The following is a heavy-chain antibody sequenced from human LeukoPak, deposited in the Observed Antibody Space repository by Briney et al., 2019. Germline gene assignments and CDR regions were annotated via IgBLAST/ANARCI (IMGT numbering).Heavy chain of an antibody. CDR1: GGSISSGDYY. J-gene: IGHJ4*02. V-gene: IGHV4-30-4*01. Sequence: SETLSLTCTVSGGSISSGDYYWSWIRQPPGKGLEWIGYIYYSGSTYYNPSLKSRVTISVDTSKNQFSLQVNSVTPEDTAVYYCARGSSRIYYYDSSGYSHAFDYWGQGILVTVSS. D-gene: IGHD3-22*01. CDR3: ARGSSRIYYYDSSGYSHAFDY. CDR2: IYYSGST.